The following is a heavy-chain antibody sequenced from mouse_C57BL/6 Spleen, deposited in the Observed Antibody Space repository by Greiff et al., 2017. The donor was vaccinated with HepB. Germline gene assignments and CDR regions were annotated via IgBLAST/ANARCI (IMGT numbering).Heavy chain of an antibody. CDR1: GFTFSDYY. CDR2: INYDGSST. D-gene: IGHD2-3*01. J-gene: IGHJ4*01. Sequence: EVQLVESEGGLVQPGSSMKLSCTASGFTFSDYYMAWVRQVPEKGLEWVANINYDGSSTYYLDSLKSRFIISRDNAKNILYLQMSSLKSEDTATYYCARAGDGYYLYYAMDYWGQGTSVTVSS. CDR3: ARAGDGYYLYYAMDY. V-gene: IGHV5-16*01.